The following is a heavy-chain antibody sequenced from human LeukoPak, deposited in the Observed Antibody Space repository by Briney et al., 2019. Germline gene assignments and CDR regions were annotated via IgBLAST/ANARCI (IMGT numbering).Heavy chain of an antibody. CDR3: ATPIAVAPFDY. D-gene: IGHD6-19*01. CDR1: GYTFTGYY. CDR2: INPNSGGT. J-gene: IGHJ4*02. V-gene: IGHV1-2*06. Sequence: GASVKVSCKASGYTFTGYYMHWVRQAPGQGLEWMGRINPNSGGTNYAQKFQGRVTMTRDTSISTAYMELSRLRSDVTAVYYCATPIAVAPFDYWGQGTLVTVSS.